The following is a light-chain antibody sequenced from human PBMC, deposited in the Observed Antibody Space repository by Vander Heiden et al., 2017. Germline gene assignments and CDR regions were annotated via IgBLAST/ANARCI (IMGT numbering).Light chain of an antibody. J-gene: IGLJ2*01. CDR1: SIHVGGSTY. CDR3: CAYAGTDNLI. V-gene: IGLV2-11*01. CDR2: DVN. Sequence: QSALTQPRSVSGSPGQSVTISSPGTSIHVGGSTYVSWYQKHPGKATKLIIDDVNKRPSGVPDRFSASKSGNTASLTISGLQTEDEADYYCAYAGTDNLIFGGGTRLTVL.